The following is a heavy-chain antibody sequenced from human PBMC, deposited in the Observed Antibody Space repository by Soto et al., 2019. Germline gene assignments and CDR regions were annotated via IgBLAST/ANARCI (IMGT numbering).Heavy chain of an antibody. CDR1: GFSLSTSGVG. CDR2: IYWDDDK. Sequence: QITLKESGPTLVKPTQTLTLTCTFSGFSLSTSGVGVGWIRQPPGKALEWLALIYWDDDKRYSPSLKSRLTITKDTSKHQVVLTMTNMDPVDTATYYCAHRLSRWAPFDYWGQGTLVTVSS. J-gene: IGHJ4*02. CDR3: AHRLSRWAPFDY. V-gene: IGHV2-5*02.